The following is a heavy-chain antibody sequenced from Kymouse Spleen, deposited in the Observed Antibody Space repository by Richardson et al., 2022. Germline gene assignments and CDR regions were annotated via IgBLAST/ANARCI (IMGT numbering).Heavy chain of an antibody. CDR1: GFTFSSYG. V-gene: IGHV3-30*18. CDR2: ISYDGSNK. Sequence: QVQLVESGGGVVQPGRSLRLSCAASGFTFSSYGMHWVRQAPGKGLEWVAVISYDGSNKYYADSVKGRFTISRDNSKNTLYLQMNSLRAEDTAVYYCAKDLGGYGDSIDYWGQGTLVTVSS. D-gene: IGHD4-17*01. J-gene: IGHJ4*02. CDR3: AKDLGGYGDSIDY.